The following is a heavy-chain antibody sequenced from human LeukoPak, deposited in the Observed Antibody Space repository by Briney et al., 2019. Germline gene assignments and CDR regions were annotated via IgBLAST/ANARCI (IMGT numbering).Heavy chain of an antibody. CDR2: ISGSGGST. Sequence: PGGSLRLSCAASGFIFGNYAMTWVRQAPGKGLEWVSSISGSGGSTYNADSVKGRFTISRDNSKNTLYLQMNSLRAEDTAVYYCARDERGNWNDTPRYWGQGTLVTVSS. D-gene: IGHD1-1*01. J-gene: IGHJ4*02. CDR1: GFIFGNYA. CDR3: ARDERGNWNDTPRY. V-gene: IGHV3-23*01.